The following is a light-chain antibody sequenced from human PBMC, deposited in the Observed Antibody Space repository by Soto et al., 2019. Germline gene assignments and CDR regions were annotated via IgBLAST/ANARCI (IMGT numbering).Light chain of an antibody. CDR1: SSDIGGYNY. J-gene: IGLJ1*01. V-gene: IGLV2-14*01. CDR2: EVS. Sequence: QSSLTQPSSLSGSPGQSITISCAGTSSDIGGYNYVSWYQQHPGKAPKVMIYEVSNRPSGVSNRFSGSKSGNTASLTISGLQAEDEADYYCSSYTSSSTLYVIGSGTKVTVL. CDR3: SSYTSSSTLYV.